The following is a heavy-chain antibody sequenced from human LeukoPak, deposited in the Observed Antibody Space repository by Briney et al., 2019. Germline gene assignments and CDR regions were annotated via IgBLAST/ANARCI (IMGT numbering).Heavy chain of an antibody. V-gene: IGHV3-30*02. D-gene: IGHD6-6*01. CDR2: IRYDGSNK. J-gene: IGHJ6*03. Sequence: PGGSLRLSCAASGFTFSSYGMHWVRQAPGKGLEWVAFIRYDGSNKYYADSMKGRFTISRDNSKNTLYLQMNSLRAEDTAVYYCAREGSIAARDTRRAYYYYYMDVWGKGTTVTVSS. CDR3: AREGSIAARDTRRAYYYYYMDV. CDR1: GFTFSSYG.